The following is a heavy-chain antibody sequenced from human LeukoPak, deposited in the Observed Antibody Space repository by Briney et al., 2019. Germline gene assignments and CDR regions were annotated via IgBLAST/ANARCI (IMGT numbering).Heavy chain of an antibody. D-gene: IGHD2-2*01. J-gene: IGHJ5*02. CDR1: GLTFRNYA. CDR3: VKGGHQSPFDP. CDR2: ISGNGGET. Sequence: GGSLRLSCAASGLTFRNYAMTWVRQAPGKGLEWVSTISGNGGETFYADSVKGRFTISRDNSKNTHYLQVNILRAGDTAVYYCVKGGHQSPFDPWGQGTLVTVSS. V-gene: IGHV3-23*01.